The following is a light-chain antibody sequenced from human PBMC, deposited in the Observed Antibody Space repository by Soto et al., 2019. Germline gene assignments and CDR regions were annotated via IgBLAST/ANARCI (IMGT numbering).Light chain of an antibody. Sequence: QSVLTQPASVSGSPGQSITISCTGTSSDVGTYNLVSWYQQQPGKAPKLMIYEGSKRPSGVSNRFSGSKSGNTASLTISGLQAEDEADYYCCSYAGVNTYVFGTGTKVNV. CDR1: SSDVGTYNL. CDR2: EGS. CDR3: CSYAGVNTYV. V-gene: IGLV2-23*01. J-gene: IGLJ1*01.